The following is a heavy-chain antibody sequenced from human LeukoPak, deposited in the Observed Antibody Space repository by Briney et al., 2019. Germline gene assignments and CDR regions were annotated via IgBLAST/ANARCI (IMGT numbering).Heavy chain of an antibody. J-gene: IGHJ4*02. Sequence: PGGSLRLSCAASGFTVSNSYMSWVRQAPGKGLEWVSIIYSGGSTFYADSVKGRFTISRDNSKNTLYLQMNSLRAEDTAVYYCARDSRAMVMYYFDYWGQGTLVTVSS. CDR2: IYSGGST. V-gene: IGHV3-66*01. CDR1: GFTVSNSY. CDR3: ARDSRAMVMYYFDY. D-gene: IGHD5-18*01.